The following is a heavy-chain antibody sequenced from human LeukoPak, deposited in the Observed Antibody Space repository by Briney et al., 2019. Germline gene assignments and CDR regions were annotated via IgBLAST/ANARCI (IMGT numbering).Heavy chain of an antibody. CDR1: GFTFSSYS. J-gene: IGHJ4*02. Sequence: GGSLRLSCAASGFTFSSYSMNWVGQAPGKGLEWVSSISSSSSYIYYAGSVKGRFTISRDNAKNSLYLQMNSLRAEDTAVYYCARDPSTIAVAGTYVYWGQGTLVTVSS. CDR3: ARDPSTIAVAGTYVY. V-gene: IGHV3-21*01. CDR2: ISSSSSYI. D-gene: IGHD6-19*01.